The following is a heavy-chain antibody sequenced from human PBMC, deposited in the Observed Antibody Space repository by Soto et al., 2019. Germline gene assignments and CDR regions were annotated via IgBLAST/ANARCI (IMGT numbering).Heavy chain of an antibody. Sequence: SETLSLTCIVSNGSISSRSSYWGWIRQTPGKGLEWIGYIYHSGSTNYNPSLKSRVTISVDTSKNQFSLKLSSVTAADTAVYYCARDLSVPAANYYYYYGMDVWGQGTTVTVSS. CDR1: NGSISSRSSY. J-gene: IGHJ6*02. CDR3: ARDLSVPAANYYYYYGMDV. D-gene: IGHD2-2*01. CDR2: IYHSGST. V-gene: IGHV4-61*01.